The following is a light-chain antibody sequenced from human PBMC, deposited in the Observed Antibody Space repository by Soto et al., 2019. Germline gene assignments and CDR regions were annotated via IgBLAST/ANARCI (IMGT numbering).Light chain of an antibody. V-gene: IGKV3-15*01. CDR1: QSVSSN. J-gene: IGKJ1*01. CDR3: QQYNSWPQT. Sequence: EIVMTQSPATLSVSPGERATLSCRASQSVSSNLAWYQQKPGQAPRLLIYGASTRATGIPARFSGSGSGTEFTLTISSLQSEDFAVYYCQQYNSWPQTFGQGTQVEIK. CDR2: GAS.